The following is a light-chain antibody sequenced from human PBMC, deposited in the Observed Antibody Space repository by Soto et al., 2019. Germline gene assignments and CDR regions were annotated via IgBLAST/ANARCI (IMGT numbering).Light chain of an antibody. CDR2: AAS. V-gene: IGKV1-39*01. CDR3: QQSNSIPHT. Sequence: EIQMTQSPSSLSSSVGDRVTITCRASQSVSSYLNWYQQKPGEAPKLLIYAASSLHSGFPARFTGSGSGTDFTLTISSLQPEDFATYYCQQSNSIPHTFGQGTKLEIK. J-gene: IGKJ2*01. CDR1: QSVSSY.